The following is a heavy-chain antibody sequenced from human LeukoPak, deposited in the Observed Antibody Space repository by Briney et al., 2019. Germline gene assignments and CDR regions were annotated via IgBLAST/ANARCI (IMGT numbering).Heavy chain of an antibody. CDR1: GFTFSSYE. J-gene: IGHJ3*02. D-gene: IGHD4-17*01. CDR2: ISSSGSTI. CDR3: ARVDYGNAFDI. V-gene: IGHV3-48*03. Sequence: GGSLRLSCAASGFTFSSYEMNWVRHAPGKGLVWVSYISSSGSTIYYADSVKGRFTISRDNAKNSLYLQMNSLRAEDTAVYYCARVDYGNAFDIWGQGTMVTVSS.